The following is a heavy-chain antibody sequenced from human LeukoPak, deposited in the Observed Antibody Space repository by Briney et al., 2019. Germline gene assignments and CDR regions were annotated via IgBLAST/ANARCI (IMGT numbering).Heavy chain of an antibody. D-gene: IGHD2-2*01. V-gene: IGHV1-46*01. CDR3: ARTLPAAGRSYYYGMDA. J-gene: IGHJ6*02. CDR1: GYTFTSYY. Sequence: ASVKVSCKASGYTFTSYYMHWGRQAPGQGLEWMGIINPSGGSTSYAQKFQGRVTMTRDTSTSTVYMELSSLRSEDTAVYYCARTLPAAGRSYYYGMDAWGQGTTVTVSS. CDR2: INPSGGST.